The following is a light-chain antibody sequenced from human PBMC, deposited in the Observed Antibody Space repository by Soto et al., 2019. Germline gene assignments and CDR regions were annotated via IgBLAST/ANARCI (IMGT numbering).Light chain of an antibody. CDR3: QQLKSFPIT. V-gene: IGKV1-9*01. Sequence: DIQLTQSPSFLSASVGDRVTITCRASQGISSYLAWYQQKPGKAPKLLMYAASTLQSGVPSRFSGSGSGTEFTLTISSLQPEDFAAYYCQQLKSFPITFGQGTRLEIK. CDR1: QGISSY. CDR2: AAS. J-gene: IGKJ5*01.